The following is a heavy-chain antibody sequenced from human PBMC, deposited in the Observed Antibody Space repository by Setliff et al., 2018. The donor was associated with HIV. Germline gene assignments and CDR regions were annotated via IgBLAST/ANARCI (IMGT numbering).Heavy chain of an antibody. CDR1: GGTFSSYA. Sequence: SVKVSCKASGGTFSSYAFNWVRQAPGQGPEWMGGIIPIYGTPNYAQRFQGRVTITADESASTVYMELTSLRFEDTAVYYCARVGEMATIGYSYYYMDVWGKGTTVTVSS. CDR2: IIPIYGTP. V-gene: IGHV1-69*13. D-gene: IGHD5-12*01. CDR3: ARVGEMATIGYSYYYMDV. J-gene: IGHJ6*03.